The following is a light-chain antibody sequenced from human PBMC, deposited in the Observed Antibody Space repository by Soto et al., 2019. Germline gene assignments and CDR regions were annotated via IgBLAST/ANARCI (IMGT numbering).Light chain of an antibody. Sequence: SYELTQPPSVSVSPGQTARITCSGDALPNQYAYWYQQKPGQAPKLVIYEDGERPSGIPERFSDSSSGTTVSLTISGVQAEDEADYYCQSADNSGTYVVFGGGTKLTVL. CDR3: QSADNSGTYVV. CDR2: EDG. CDR1: ALPNQY. J-gene: IGLJ2*01. V-gene: IGLV3-25*03.